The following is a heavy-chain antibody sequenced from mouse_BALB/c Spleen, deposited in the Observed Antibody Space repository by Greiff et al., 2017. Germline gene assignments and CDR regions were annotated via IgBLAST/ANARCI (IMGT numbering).Heavy chain of an antibody. V-gene: IGHV5-6-5*01. CDR1: GFTFSSYA. Sequence: EVQVVESGGGLVKPGGSLKLSCAASGFTFSSYAMSWVRQTPEKRLEWVASISSGGSTYYPDSVKGRFTISRDNARNILYLQMRSLRSEDTAMYYCARSYGNYAYFFAYWGQGTLVTVSA. CDR3: ARSYGNYAYFFAY. D-gene: IGHD2-1*01. CDR2: ISSGGST. J-gene: IGHJ3*01.